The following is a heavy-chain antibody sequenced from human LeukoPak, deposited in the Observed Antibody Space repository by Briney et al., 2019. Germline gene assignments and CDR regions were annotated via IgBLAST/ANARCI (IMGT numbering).Heavy chain of an antibody. CDR1: GFTFSSYA. Sequence: GGSLRLSRAAPGFTFSSYAMHWVRPAPGKGLEWVAVISYDGSNKYYADSVKGRFTISRDNSKNTLYLQMNSLRAEDTAVYYCARGTHIVVVTGGFDYWGQGTLVTVSS. J-gene: IGHJ4*02. V-gene: IGHV3-30*04. D-gene: IGHD2-21*02. CDR3: ARGTHIVVVTGGFDY. CDR2: ISYDGSNK.